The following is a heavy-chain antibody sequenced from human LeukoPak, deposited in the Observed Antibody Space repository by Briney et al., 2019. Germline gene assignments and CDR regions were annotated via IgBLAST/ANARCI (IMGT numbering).Heavy chain of an antibody. Sequence: GGSLRLSCAASGFTFGDYAMHWVRQAPGKGLGWVSGISWNSGSIGYADSVKGRFTISRDNAKNSLYLQMNSLRAEDTALYYCARVGATTGAYGYWGQGTLVTVSS. CDR2: ISWNSGSI. V-gene: IGHV3-9*01. CDR1: GFTFGDYA. CDR3: ARVGATTGAYGY. J-gene: IGHJ4*02. D-gene: IGHD1-26*01.